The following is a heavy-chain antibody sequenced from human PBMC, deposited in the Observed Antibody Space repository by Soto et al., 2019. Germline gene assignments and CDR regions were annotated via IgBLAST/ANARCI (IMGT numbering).Heavy chain of an antibody. CDR2: MNPTTSST. D-gene: IGHD1-7*01. J-gene: IGHJ4*02. CDR1: GYTFTSYD. CDR3: ARARLVAGTVDS. Sequence: QVQLVQSGAEVKKPGASVKVACKASGYTFTSYDIKWVRQATGQGLEWMGWMNPTTSSTGFAQKFQGRVTMISNTSISAAYLVLSSLTSEDTAVYYCARARLVAGTVDSWGQGTLVTVSS. V-gene: IGHV1-8*01.